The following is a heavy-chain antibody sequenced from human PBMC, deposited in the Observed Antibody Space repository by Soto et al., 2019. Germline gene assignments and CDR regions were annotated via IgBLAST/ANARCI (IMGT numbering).Heavy chain of an antibody. D-gene: IGHD4-17*01. Sequence: SETLSLTCTVSGSSISPFYWSWIRQPPGRGLEWIGYIYYTGSTKYNPSLKSRVTLSLGTSRNQLSLKLSSVTAADTAVYFCTRVGGYYGDYPNFDYWGPGALVTVSS. J-gene: IGHJ4*02. CDR2: IYYTGST. V-gene: IGHV4-59*01. CDR1: GSSISPFY. CDR3: TRVGGYYGDYPNFDY.